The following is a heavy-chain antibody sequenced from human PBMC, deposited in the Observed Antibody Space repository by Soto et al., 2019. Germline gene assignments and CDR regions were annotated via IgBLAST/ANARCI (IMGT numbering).Heavy chain of an antibody. CDR3: AKGGVYFSGGSCYLNPHYFDY. CDR1: GFTFSSYA. J-gene: IGHJ4*02. CDR2: ISGSGGST. Sequence: GGSLRLSCAASGFTFSSYAMSWVRQAPGKGLKRVSAISGSGGSTYYADSVKGRFTISRDNSKNTLYLQMNSLRAEDTAVYYFAKGGVYFSGGSCYLNPHYFDYWGQGTLVTVSS. V-gene: IGHV3-23*01. D-gene: IGHD2-15*01.